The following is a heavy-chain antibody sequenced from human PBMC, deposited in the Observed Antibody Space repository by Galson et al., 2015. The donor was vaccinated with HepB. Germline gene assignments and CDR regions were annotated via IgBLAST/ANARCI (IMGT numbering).Heavy chain of an antibody. Sequence: LSLTCTVYVGASTGYYWTWIRQPPGKGLEWIGEISHTGNTDYSPSLNSRVTVSLDRSNNRFSLKMTSVTAADTATYYCAKGRRGYTSSWLESWGQGTLVTVSS. CDR2: ISHTGNT. D-gene: IGHD6-13*01. CDR1: VGASTGYY. J-gene: IGHJ4*02. CDR3: AKGRRGYTSSWLES. V-gene: IGHV4-34*01.